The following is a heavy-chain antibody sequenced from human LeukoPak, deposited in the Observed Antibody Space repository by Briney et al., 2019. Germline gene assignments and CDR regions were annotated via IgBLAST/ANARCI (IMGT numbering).Heavy chain of an antibody. CDR1: GFTFSDYY. Sequence: GGSLRLXCAASGFTFSDYYMSWIRQAPGKGLEWVSYISSSGSTIYYADSVKGRFTISRDNAKNSLYLQMNSLRAEDTAVYYCARGRYNWNRPDAFDIWGQGTMVTVSS. D-gene: IGHD1-20*01. V-gene: IGHV3-11*04. CDR2: ISSSGSTI. CDR3: ARGRYNWNRPDAFDI. J-gene: IGHJ3*02.